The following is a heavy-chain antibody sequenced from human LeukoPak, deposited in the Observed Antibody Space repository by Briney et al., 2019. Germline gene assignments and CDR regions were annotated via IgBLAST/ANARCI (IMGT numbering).Heavy chain of an antibody. CDR3: AISDSSGYYLE. D-gene: IGHD3-22*01. V-gene: IGHV4-34*01. CDR1: GGSFSGYY. CDR2: INHSGST. J-gene: IGHJ4*02. Sequence: PSETLSLTCAVYGGSFSGYYWSWIRQPPGKGLEWIGEINHSGSTNYNPSLKSRVTISVDTSKNQFSLKLSSVTAADTAVYYCAISDSSGYYLEWGQGTLVTVSS.